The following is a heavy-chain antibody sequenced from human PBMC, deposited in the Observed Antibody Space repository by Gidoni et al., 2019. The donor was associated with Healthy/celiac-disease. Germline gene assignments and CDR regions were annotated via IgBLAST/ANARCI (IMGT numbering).Heavy chain of an antibody. CDR2: ISSSSSYI. V-gene: IGHV3-21*01. J-gene: IGHJ4*02. CDR1: GFTFSSHS. CDR3: VCGGPWIGRTTD. Sequence: EVQLVESGGGLVKPGGSLRLSCPASGFTFSSHSMNWVRQAPGKGLEWVSSISSSSSYIYYADSVKGRFTISRDNAKNSLYLQMNSLRAEDTAVYYCVCGGPWIGRTTDWGQGTLVTVSS. D-gene: IGHD2-15*01.